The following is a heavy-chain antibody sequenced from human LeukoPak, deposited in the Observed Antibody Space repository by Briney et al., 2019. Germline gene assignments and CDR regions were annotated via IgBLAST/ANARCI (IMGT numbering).Heavy chain of an antibody. Sequence: PGGSLRLSCAASGFTFSSYAMSWVRQAPGKGLEWVSSISTSSRYIYYTDSVKGRFTISRANAKSSLYLKMNSLRAEDTAVYYCARDYSPPNYYDSNGYFDDWGQGTLVTVSS. J-gene: IGHJ4*02. V-gene: IGHV3-21*01. D-gene: IGHD3-22*01. CDR3: ARDYSPPNYYDSNGYFDD. CDR2: ISTSSRYI. CDR1: GFTFSSYA.